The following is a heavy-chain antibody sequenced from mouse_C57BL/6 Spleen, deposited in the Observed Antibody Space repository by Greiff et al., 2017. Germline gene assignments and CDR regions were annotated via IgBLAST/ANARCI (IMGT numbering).Heavy chain of an antibody. CDR1: GYSFTGYY. Sequence: VQLQQSGPELVKPGASVKISCKASGYSFTGYYMNWVKQSPEKSLEWIGEINPSTGGTTYNQKFKAKATLTVDKSSSTAYMQLKSLTSEDSAVYYCAYSNYVNYFDDWGQGTTLTVSS. D-gene: IGHD2-5*01. V-gene: IGHV1-42*01. CDR2: INPSTGGT. CDR3: AYSNYVNYFDD. J-gene: IGHJ2*01.